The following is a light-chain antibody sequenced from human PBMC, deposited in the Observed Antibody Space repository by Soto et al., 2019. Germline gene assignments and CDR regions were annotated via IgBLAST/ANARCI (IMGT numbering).Light chain of an antibody. CDR3: QQNYRATPWT. V-gene: IGKV1-39*01. Sequence: DIQMTQSPSSVSASVGDRVTITCRASQSILKYLNWYQQKPGKAPNLLISAASNLQSGVPSRFSGSGSGTDFTLNISSLQPDDFATYYCQQNYRATPWTFGQGTKVDIK. J-gene: IGKJ1*01. CDR2: AAS. CDR1: QSILKY.